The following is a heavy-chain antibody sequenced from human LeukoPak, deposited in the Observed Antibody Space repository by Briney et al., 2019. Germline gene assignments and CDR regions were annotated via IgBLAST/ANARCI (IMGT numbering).Heavy chain of an antibody. CDR2: IYYSGNT. CDR1: GVSIRSGGYY. J-gene: IGHJ4*02. CDR3: ARVIVGATTGLFDY. D-gene: IGHD1-26*01. V-gene: IGHV4-31*03. Sequence: SETLSLTCTVSGVSIRSGGYYWSWIRQRPGKGLEWIGYIYYSGNTYYNPSLQSRLTISVDTSKNQFSLKLSSVTAADTAVYYCARVIVGATTGLFDYWGQGTLVTVSS.